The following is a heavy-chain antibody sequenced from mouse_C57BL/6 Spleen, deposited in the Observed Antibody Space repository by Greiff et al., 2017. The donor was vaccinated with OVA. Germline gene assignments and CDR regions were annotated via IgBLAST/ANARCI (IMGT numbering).Heavy chain of an antibody. CDR1: GYTFTSYW. V-gene: IGHV1-59*01. Sequence: QVHVKQSGAELVRPGTSVKLSCKASGYTFTSYWMHWVKQRPGKGLEWIGVIAPYDSYTNYHQKFKGKATLTVDTSSSTAYMQLSSLTSEDSAVYYCAFIQEGFAYWGQGTLVTVSA. CDR3: AFIQEGFAY. CDR2: IAPYDSYT. D-gene: IGHD1-2*01. J-gene: IGHJ3*01.